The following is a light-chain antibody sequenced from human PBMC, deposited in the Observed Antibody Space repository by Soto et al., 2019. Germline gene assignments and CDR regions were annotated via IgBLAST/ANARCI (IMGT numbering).Light chain of an antibody. CDR2: GNS. Sequence: QSVLTQPPSVSGAPGQRVTISCTGSSSNIGAGYDVHWYQQLPGKVPKVLIYGNSYRPSGVPDRFFGSKSGTSASLAITGLQAEDEADYYCQSYDSSLSGYVFGTGTKLTVL. V-gene: IGLV1-40*01. CDR1: SSNIGAGYD. J-gene: IGLJ1*01. CDR3: QSYDSSLSGYV.